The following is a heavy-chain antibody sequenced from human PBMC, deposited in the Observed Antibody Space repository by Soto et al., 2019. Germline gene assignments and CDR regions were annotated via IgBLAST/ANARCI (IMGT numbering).Heavy chain of an antibody. Sequence: EVQLVESGGGIVQPGGSLRLSCAASGFTFSSYWVHWVRKAPGKGLVWVSRINSDGSRTSYADSAKGRFTISRDNAKNTLYLQMNSLRAEDTSVYYCARGDGDYYNGNGYLGRHWGQGTLVTVSS. D-gene: IGHD3-22*01. V-gene: IGHV3-74*01. CDR3: ARGDGDYYNGNGYLGRH. J-gene: IGHJ4*02. CDR1: GFTFSSYW. CDR2: INSDGSRT.